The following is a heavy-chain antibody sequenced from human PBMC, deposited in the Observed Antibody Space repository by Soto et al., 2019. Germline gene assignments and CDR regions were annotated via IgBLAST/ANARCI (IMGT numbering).Heavy chain of an antibody. V-gene: IGHV3-33*01. CDR2: IRYDGSNI. CDR1: GFTFSGYG. CDR3: ERDGVGATAFWGYLDY. Sequence: QVQLVESGGGVVQPGRSLRLSCVASGFTFSGYGMHWVRQAPGKGLEWVAIIRYDGSNIYYADSVRGRFAISRDNSKNTLFLQMDSPGAEATAGYYCERDGVGATAFWGYLDYWGEGALVTVSS. D-gene: IGHD3-16*01. J-gene: IGHJ4*02.